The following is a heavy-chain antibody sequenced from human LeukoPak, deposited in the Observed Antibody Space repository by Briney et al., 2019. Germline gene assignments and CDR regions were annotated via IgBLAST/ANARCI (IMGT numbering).Heavy chain of an antibody. CDR2: ISSSGSTI. CDR1: GFTFSSYE. J-gene: IGHJ5*02. Sequence: GGSLRLSCAASGFTFSSYEMNWVRQAPGKGLEWVSYISSSGSTIYYADSVKGRFTISRDNAKNSLYLQMNSLRAEDTAVYYCASTIGFLLSYNWFDPWGQGTLVTVSS. D-gene: IGHD2-8*01. CDR3: ASTIGFLLSYNWFDP. V-gene: IGHV3-48*03.